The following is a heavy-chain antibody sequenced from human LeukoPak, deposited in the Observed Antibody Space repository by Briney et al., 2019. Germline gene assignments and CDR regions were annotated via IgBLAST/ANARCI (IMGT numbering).Heavy chain of an antibody. CDR2: NSGST. J-gene: IGHJ3*02. D-gene: IGHD1-26*01. CDR1: GDSIGSYF. V-gene: IGHV4-59*08. Sequence: SETLSLTCTVSGDSIGSYFWSWIRQPPGKGLEWIGYNSGSTNYNPSLKSRVTILLDRSKNQFSLKLSSVTAVDTAIYYCARGRGYGGNYLRSFDIWGQGRMVTVSS. CDR3: ARGRGYGGNYLRSFDI.